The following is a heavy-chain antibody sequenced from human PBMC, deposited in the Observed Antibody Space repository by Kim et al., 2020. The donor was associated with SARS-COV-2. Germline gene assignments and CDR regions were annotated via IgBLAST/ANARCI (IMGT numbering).Heavy chain of an antibody. CDR1: GGSISSGGYY. Sequence: SETLSLTCTVSGGSISSGGYYWSWIRQHPGKGLEWIGYIYYSGSTYYNPSLKSRVTISVDTSKNQFPLKLSSVTAADTAVYYCASRVVVVAATNAIGWFDPWGQGTLVTVSS. V-gene: IGHV4-31*03. J-gene: IGHJ5*02. D-gene: IGHD2-15*01. CDR2: IYYSGST. CDR3: ASRVVVVAATNAIGWFDP.